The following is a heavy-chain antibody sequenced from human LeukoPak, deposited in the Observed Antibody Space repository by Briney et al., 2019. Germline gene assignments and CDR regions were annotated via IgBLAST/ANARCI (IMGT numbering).Heavy chain of an antibody. Sequence: GGSLRLSCAASGFTFSSYAMSWVRQAPGKGLEWVSAISGSGGSTYYADSVKGRFTISRDNSKNTLYLQMSSLRAEDTAVYYCAKRSVVVPAAMGPAFDYWGQGTLVTVSS. CDR3: AKRSVVVPAAMGPAFDY. CDR1: GFTFSSYA. J-gene: IGHJ4*02. V-gene: IGHV3-23*01. D-gene: IGHD2-2*01. CDR2: ISGSGGST.